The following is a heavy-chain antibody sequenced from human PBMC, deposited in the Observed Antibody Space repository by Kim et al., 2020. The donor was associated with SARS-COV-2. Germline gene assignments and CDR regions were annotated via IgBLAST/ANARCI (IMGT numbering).Heavy chain of an antibody. Sequence: GGSLRLSCAASGFTFSDYYMSWIRQAPGKGLEWVSYISSSGSTIYYADSVKGRFTTSRDNAKNTLYLQMNSLRAEDTAVYYCARDVVVTAIHYYYYGMDVWGEGTTGTVSS. CDR2: ISSSGSTI. J-gene: IGHJ6*04. D-gene: IGHD2-21*02. CDR1: GFTFSDYY. V-gene: IGHV3-11*01. CDR3: ARDVVVTAIHYYYYGMDV.